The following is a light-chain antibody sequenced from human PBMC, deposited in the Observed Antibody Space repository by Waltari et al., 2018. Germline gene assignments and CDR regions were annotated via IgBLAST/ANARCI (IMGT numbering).Light chain of an antibody. J-gene: IGKJ5*01. CDR3: QQYGNSPLA. V-gene: IGKV3-20*01. Sequence: EIVLTQSPGTLSLSPGERVTLPCRASQSLSSDYVAWYQQKPGQAPRLLFYDVSRRATGVPDRFSASGSGTDFTLTISRLEPGDFAVYYCQQYGNSPLAFGQGTRLEIK. CDR2: DVS. CDR1: QSLSSDY.